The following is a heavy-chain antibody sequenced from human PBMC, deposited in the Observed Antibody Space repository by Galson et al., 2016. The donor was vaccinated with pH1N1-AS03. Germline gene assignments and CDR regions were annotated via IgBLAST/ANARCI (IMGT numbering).Heavy chain of an antibody. J-gene: IGHJ6*02. V-gene: IGHV1-69*13. CDR1: GYKFTSYA. CDR3: AREDTIFGVAGLHMDV. CDR2: IIPVFDTP. D-gene: IGHD3-3*01. Sequence: SVKVSCKASGYKFTSYAITWVRQAPGQGLEWMGGIIPVFDTPNYAQKFQGRVTITADESRNTAYMELSSLRSADTAVYYCAREDTIFGVAGLHMDVWGQGTTVTVSS.